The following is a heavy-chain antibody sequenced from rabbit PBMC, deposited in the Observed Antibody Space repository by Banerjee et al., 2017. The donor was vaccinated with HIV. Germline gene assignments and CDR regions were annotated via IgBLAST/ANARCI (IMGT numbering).Heavy chain of an antibody. V-gene: IGHV1S45*01. Sequence: QEQLEESGGDLVKPEGSLTLTCTASAFSFSNGYVMCWVRQAPGKGLEWIGCIYAGSGYTYYASWAKGRFTISKPSSTTVTLQMTNLTAADTATYFCARGGLWGPGTLVTVS. CDR1: AFSFSNGYV. CDR2: IYAGSGYT. J-gene: IGHJ4*01. CDR3: ARGGL.